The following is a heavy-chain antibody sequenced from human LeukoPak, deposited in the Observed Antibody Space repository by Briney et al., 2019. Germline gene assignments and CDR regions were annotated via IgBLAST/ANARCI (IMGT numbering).Heavy chain of an antibody. CDR3: ARDSYSSSWAPLDY. V-gene: IGHV1-2*06. Sequence: ASVKVSCKASGYTFTGYYMHWVRQAPGQGLDWMGRINPNSGGTNYAQKFQGRVTMTRDTSISTAYMELSRLRSDDTAVYYCARDSYSSSWAPLDYWGQGTLVTVSS. CDR2: INPNSGGT. D-gene: IGHD6-13*01. CDR1: GYTFTGYY. J-gene: IGHJ4*02.